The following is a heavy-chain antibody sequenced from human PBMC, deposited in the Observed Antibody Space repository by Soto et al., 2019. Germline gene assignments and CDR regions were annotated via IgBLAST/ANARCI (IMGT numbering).Heavy chain of an antibody. D-gene: IGHD3-22*01. J-gene: IGHJ3*02. CDR3: ARGGDTMIVVPAFDI. CDR2: IYYSGST. Sequence: QVQLQESGPGLVKPSQTLSLTCTVSGGSISSGDYYWSWIRQPPGKGLEWIGYIYYSGSTYYNPSLNSLVTISVDTSKNQFSLKLSSVTAADTAVYYCARGGDTMIVVPAFDIWGQGTMVTVSS. CDR1: GGSISSGDYY. V-gene: IGHV4-30-4*01.